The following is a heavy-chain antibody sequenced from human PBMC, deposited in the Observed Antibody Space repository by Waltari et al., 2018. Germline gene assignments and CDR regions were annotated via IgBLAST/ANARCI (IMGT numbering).Heavy chain of an antibody. CDR3: ARNGGSYSVYYYGMDV. J-gene: IGHJ6*02. CDR2: ISGSGGST. CDR1: GFTFSSYA. Sequence: EVQLLESGGGLVQPGGSLRLSCAASGFTFSSYAMSWVRQAPGKGLEWVSAISGSGGSTYYADSVKGRFTISRDNSKNTLYLQMNSLRAEDTAVYYCARNGGSYSVYYYGMDVWGQGTTVTVSS. V-gene: IGHV3-23*01. D-gene: IGHD1-26*01.